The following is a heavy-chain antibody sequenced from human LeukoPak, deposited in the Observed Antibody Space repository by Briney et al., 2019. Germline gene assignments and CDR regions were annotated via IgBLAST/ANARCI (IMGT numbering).Heavy chain of an antibody. CDR3: AKEFYDSSGYYFPPFDY. CDR1: GFTFSNYA. V-gene: IGHV3-23*01. CDR2: ISGSGGST. Sequence: GGSLRLSCAASGFTFSNYAMSWVRQAPGKGLEWVSAISGSGGSTYYADSVKGRFTISRDNSKNTLYLQMNSLRAEDTAVYYCAKEFYDSSGYYFPPFDYWGQGTLVTVSS. J-gene: IGHJ4*02. D-gene: IGHD3-22*01.